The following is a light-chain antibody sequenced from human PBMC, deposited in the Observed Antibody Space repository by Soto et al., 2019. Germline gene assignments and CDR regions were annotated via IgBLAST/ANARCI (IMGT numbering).Light chain of an antibody. Sequence: VMTQSPATLSVSPGDKVSLSCRATRTMSNTLAWYQQKPGQAPRLLIYVASTRATGVSARFSGSGSGTEFTLTISSLQSEDFVVYYCPGTFGQGTKVDIK. V-gene: IGKV3-15*01. CDR1: RTMSNT. CDR2: VAS. CDR3: PGT. J-gene: IGKJ1*01.